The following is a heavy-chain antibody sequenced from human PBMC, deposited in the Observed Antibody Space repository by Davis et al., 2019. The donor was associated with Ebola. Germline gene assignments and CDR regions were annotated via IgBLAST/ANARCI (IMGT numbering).Heavy chain of an antibody. D-gene: IGHD2-2*01. CDR3: ARGEDCTSASCSTY. CDR2: ISDYDGKT. Sequence: ASVKVSCKASGYTFTNYGISWVRQAPGQGLEWMGWISDYDGKTNYAQKFQGRVTMTRDTSISTAYMELSRLRSDDTAVYYCARGEDCTSASCSTYWGQGTLVTVSS. CDR1: GYTFTNYG. V-gene: IGHV1-18*04. J-gene: IGHJ4*02.